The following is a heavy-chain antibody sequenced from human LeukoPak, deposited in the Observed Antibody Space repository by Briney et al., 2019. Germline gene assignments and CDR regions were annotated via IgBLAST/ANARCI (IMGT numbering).Heavy chain of an antibody. CDR2: IIPIFGIA. Sequence: SVKVSCKASGGTFSSYAISWGRQAPGQGLEWMGRIIPIFGIANYAQKFQGRVTITADKSTSTAYMELSSLRSEDTAVYYCARVLGVVVPAAGTNYFDYWGQGALVTVSS. CDR1: GGTFSSYA. CDR3: ARVLGVVVPAAGTNYFDY. V-gene: IGHV1-69*04. J-gene: IGHJ4*02. D-gene: IGHD2-2*01.